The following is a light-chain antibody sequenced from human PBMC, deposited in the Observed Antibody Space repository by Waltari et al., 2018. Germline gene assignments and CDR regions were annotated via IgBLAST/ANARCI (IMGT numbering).Light chain of an antibody. Sequence: EKVLTQSPATVSVSPGEGVTLSCRASQSVGSNIAWYQQRPGQAPRLVIYDASTRASGIPARLSGSGSGTEVTLTISGLQSEDCALYYCQQYNDWYSFGQGTKLEIK. CDR3: QQYNDWYS. J-gene: IGKJ2*03. V-gene: IGKV3-15*01. CDR2: DAS. CDR1: QSVGSN.